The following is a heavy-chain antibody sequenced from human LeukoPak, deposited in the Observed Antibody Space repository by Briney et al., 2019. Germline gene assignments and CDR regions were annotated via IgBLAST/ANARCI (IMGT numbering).Heavy chain of an antibody. Sequence: GGSLRLSCAASGFAFSSYAMSWVRQAPGKGLEWVSSISGSGGSTHYADSMKGRFTISRDNSKITLYLQMNSLRVGDTAVYYCAKDSDAVTTCLDSWGQGTLVAVSS. V-gene: IGHV3-23*01. J-gene: IGHJ4*02. D-gene: IGHD4-17*01. CDR3: AKDSDAVTTCLDS. CDR1: GFAFSSYA. CDR2: ISGSGGST.